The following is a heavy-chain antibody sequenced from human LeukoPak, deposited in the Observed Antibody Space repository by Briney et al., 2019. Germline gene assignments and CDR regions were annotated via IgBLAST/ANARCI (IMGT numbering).Heavy chain of an antibody. J-gene: IGHJ4*02. CDR3: AKEVYGSGRYYFDY. D-gene: IGHD3-10*01. V-gene: IGHV3-23*01. CDR1: GFAFTTCA. CDR2: ISGSGDST. Sequence: GGSLRLSCAASGFAFTTCAINWVRQAPGKGLEWVSTISGSGDSTYYADSVKGRFTISRDNSKNTLYLQMNSLRAEDTAVYYCAKEVYGSGRYYFDYWGQGTLVTASS.